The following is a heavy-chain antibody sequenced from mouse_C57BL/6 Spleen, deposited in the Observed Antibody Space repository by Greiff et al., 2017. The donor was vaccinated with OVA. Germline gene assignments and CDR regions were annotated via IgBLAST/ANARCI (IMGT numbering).Heavy chain of an antibody. CDR3: ARPGHGAMDY. Sequence: EVHLVESGGGLVKPGGSLKLSCAASGFTFSSYTMSWVRQTPEKRLEWVATISGGGGNTYYPDSVKGRFTISRDNAKNTLYLQMSSLRSEDAALYYCARPGHGAMDYWGQGTSVTVSS. CDR1: GFTFSSYT. D-gene: IGHD3-2*02. J-gene: IGHJ4*01. V-gene: IGHV5-9*01. CDR2: ISGGGGNT.